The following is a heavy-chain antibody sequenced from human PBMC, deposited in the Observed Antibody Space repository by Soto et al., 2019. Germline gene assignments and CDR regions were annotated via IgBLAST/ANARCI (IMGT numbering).Heavy chain of an antibody. D-gene: IGHD2-15*01. CDR1: GFTFSSYA. Sequence: EVQLLESGGGLVQPGGSLRLSCAASGFTFSSYAMSWVRQAPGKGLEWVSAISGSGGSTYYADSVKGRFTISRDNSKNTLYLQMNSLRAEDTAVYYCAKGLGDCSGGSCQGGAFDIWGQGTIVTVSS. V-gene: IGHV3-23*01. CDR3: AKGLGDCSGGSCQGGAFDI. J-gene: IGHJ3*02. CDR2: ISGSGGST.